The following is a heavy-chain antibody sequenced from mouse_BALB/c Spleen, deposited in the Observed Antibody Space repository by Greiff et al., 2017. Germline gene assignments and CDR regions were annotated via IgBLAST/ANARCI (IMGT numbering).Heavy chain of an antibody. D-gene: IGHD1-1*01. V-gene: IGHV1-14*01. CDR3: ARRDYCGSSYDYFDY. J-gene: IGHJ2*01. CDR2: INPYNDGT. Sequence: VQLQQSGPELVKPGASVKMSCKASGYTFTSYVMHWVKQKPGQGLEWIGYINPYNDGTKYNEKFKGKATLTSDKSSSTAYMELSSLTSEDSAVYYCARRDYCGSSYDYFDYWGQGTTLTVSS. CDR1: GYTFTSYV.